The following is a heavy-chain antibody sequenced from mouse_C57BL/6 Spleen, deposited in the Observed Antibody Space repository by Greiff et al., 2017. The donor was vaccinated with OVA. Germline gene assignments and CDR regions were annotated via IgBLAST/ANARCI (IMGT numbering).Heavy chain of an antibody. V-gene: IGHV1-80*01. D-gene: IGHD1-1*01. CDR3: ARSSNYYGSSYRYWYFDV. CDR2: IYPGDGDT. Sequence: QVQLKQSGAELVKPGASVKISCKASGYAFSSYWMNWVKQRPGKGLEWIGQIYPGDGDTTYNGKFKGKATLTADKSSSTAYMQLSSLTSEDSAVYFCARSSNYYGSSYRYWYFDVWGTGTTVTVSS. CDR1: GYAFSSYW. J-gene: IGHJ1*03.